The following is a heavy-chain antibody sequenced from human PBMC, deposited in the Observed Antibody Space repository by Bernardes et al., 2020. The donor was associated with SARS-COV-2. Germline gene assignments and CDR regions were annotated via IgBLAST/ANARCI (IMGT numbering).Heavy chain of an antibody. J-gene: IGHJ4*03. CDR1: GGAFMGYS. D-gene: IGHD3-3*01. CDR2: INRSGNT. Sequence: SETLSLTCAVYGGAFMGYSWTWIRQPPGKGLEWIGEINRSGNTNYNPSLKSRVTISVDTSKNQFSLRLYSVTGADTAVYYCARGSLQFLFTQRYFFDHWGQGTTVTVSS. V-gene: IGHV4-34*01. CDR3: ARGSLQFLFTQRYFFDH.